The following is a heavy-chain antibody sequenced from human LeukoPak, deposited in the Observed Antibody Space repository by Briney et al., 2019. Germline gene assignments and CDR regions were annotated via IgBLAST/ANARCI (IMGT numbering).Heavy chain of an antibody. V-gene: IGHV3-33*01. J-gene: IGHJ6*02. CDR2: IWFDGTYK. CDR3: AREGYYSGMDV. CDR1: GXTFSSYG. Sequence: PGGSLRLSCAGSGXTFSSYGIHWVRQAPGKGLEWVAVIWFDGTYKNYADSVRGRFTSSRDNSKNTVYLHMDSLRAEDTAVYYCAREGYYSGMDVWGQGTTVTVS.